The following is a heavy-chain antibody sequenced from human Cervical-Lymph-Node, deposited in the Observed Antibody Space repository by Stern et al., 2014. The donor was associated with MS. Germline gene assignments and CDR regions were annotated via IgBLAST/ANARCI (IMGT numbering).Heavy chain of an antibody. J-gene: IGHJ6*02. D-gene: IGHD4-11*01. CDR3: ARDRTVTTYDYYYGMDV. Sequence: VQLVESGGGVVQPGRSLRLSCAASGFTFSYSTMHWVRQAPGKGLEWVATVSYDGSDEYYPDSVQGRFTISRDNSKNTLYLQVNSLRAEDTGVYFCARDRTVTTYDYYYGMDVWGQGTTVTVSS. V-gene: IGHV3-30*01. CDR1: GFTFSYST. CDR2: VSYDGSDE.